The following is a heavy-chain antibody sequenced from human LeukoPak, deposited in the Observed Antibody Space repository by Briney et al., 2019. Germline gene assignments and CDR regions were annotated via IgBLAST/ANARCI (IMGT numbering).Heavy chain of an antibody. CDR3: AIPGIAAAGYFGY. CDR1: GGTFSSYA. J-gene: IGHJ4*02. Sequence: SVKVSCKASGGTFSSYAISWVRQAPGQGLEWMGGIIPIFGTANYAQKFQGWVTMTRDTSISTAYMELSRLRSDDTAVYYCAIPGIAAAGYFGYWGQGTLVTVSS. D-gene: IGHD6-13*01. CDR2: IIPIFGTA. V-gene: IGHV1-69*05.